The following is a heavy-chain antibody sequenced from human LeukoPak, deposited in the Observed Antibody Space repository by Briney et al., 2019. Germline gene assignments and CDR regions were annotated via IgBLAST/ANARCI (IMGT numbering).Heavy chain of an antibody. CDR1: GYTFTSYG. Sequence: ASVKVSCKASGYTFTSYGISWVRHAAGQGLECMGWISAYNGNTNYAQKLQGRVTMTTDTSTSTAYMELRSLRSDDTAVYYCARDRSSSGWSDYFDYWGQGTLVTVSS. CDR3: ARDRSSSGWSDYFDY. J-gene: IGHJ4*02. CDR2: ISAYNGNT. D-gene: IGHD6-19*01. V-gene: IGHV1-18*01.